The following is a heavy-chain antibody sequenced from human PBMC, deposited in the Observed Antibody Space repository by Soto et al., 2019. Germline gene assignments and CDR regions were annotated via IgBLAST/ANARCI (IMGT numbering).Heavy chain of an antibody. CDR3: ARRDGGSSWTPYYYYYGMDV. D-gene: IGHD6-13*01. CDR2: IDPSDSYT. Sequence: GESLKISCKGSGYSFTSYWISWVRQMPGKGLEWMGRIDPSDSYTNYSPSFQGHVTISADKSISTAYLQWSSLKASDTAMYYCARRDGGSSWTPYYYYYGMDVWGQGTTVTVSS. V-gene: IGHV5-10-1*01. CDR1: GYSFTSYW. J-gene: IGHJ6*02.